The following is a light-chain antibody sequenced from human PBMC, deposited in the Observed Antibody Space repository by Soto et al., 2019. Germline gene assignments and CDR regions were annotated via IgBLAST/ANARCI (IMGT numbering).Light chain of an antibody. CDR2: AAS. Sequence: TQSPATLSLSPGERATLSCRASQSVSSYLAWYQQKPGKAPRLLIYAASSLQSGVPSRFSGSGSGTDFTLTISSLQPEDFATYYCQQSYSTPSTFGQGTKVDIK. V-gene: IGKV1-39*01. J-gene: IGKJ1*01. CDR3: QQSYSTPST. CDR1: QSVSSY.